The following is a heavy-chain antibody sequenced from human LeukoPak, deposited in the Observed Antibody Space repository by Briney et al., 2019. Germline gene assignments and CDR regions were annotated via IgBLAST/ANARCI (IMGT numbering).Heavy chain of an antibody. CDR3: ARDNNGLYFGVRGFDI. V-gene: IGHV4-4*07. D-gene: IGHD3-3*01. CDR1: GGSMNTHY. J-gene: IGHJ3*02. Sequence: SETLSLTCSVSGGSMNTHYWNWISQPAGKGLEWIGRIYTSGSTNHNPSLKSRVIMSLDTSKSQFSLSLGSVTAADTAVYYCARDNNGLYFGVRGFDIWGQGKMVIVSS. CDR2: IYTSGST.